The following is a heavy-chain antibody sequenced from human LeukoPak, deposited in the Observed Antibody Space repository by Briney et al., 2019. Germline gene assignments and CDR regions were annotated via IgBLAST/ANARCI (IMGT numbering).Heavy chain of an antibody. D-gene: IGHD3-9*01. CDR3: ARWVPKALTWQGNRFDP. Sequence: SETLSLTCTVSGGSISSYYWSWIRQPPGKGLEWIGYIYYSGSTNYNPSLKSRVTISVDTSKNQFSLKLSSVTAADTAVYYCARWVPKALTWQGNRFDPWGQGTLVTVSS. CDR2: IYYSGST. J-gene: IGHJ5*02. V-gene: IGHV4-59*01. CDR1: GGSISSYY.